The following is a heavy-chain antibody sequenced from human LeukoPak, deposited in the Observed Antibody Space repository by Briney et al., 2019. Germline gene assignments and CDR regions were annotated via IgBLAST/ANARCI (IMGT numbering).Heavy chain of an antibody. CDR3: ARGPLTDIVVVVAGLDV. CDR2: IIPILGIA. D-gene: IGHD2-15*01. J-gene: IGHJ6*02. CDR1: GGTFSSYA. V-gene: IGHV1-69*04. Sequence: ASVKVSCKASGGTFSSYAISWVRQAPGQGLEWMGRIIPILGIANYAQKFQGRVTITADKSTSTAYMELSSLRSEDTAVYYCARGPLTDIVVVVAGLDVWGQGTTVTVSS.